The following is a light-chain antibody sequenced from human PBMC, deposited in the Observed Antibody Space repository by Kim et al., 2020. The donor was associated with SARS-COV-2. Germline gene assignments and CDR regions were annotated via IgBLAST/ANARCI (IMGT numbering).Light chain of an antibody. V-gene: IGKV3-20*01. CDR2: GAS. Sequence: PGERATLSCTASQTISGNYLAWYQQTPGQAPRVLIHGASSRATGIPDRFSGSGSGTDFTLTISRLEPEDFAVYYCQQYGGSPWTFGHGTKVDIK. CDR3: QQYGGSPWT. J-gene: IGKJ1*01. CDR1: QTISGNY.